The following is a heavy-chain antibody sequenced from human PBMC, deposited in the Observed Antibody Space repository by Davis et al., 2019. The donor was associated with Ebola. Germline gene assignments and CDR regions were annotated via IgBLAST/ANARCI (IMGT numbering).Heavy chain of an antibody. Sequence: ASVKVSCKASGYTFTGYYMHWVRQAPGQGLEWMGWINPNSGGTNYAQKFQGRVTMTRDTSISTAYMELSRLRSEDTAVYYCASVDFWSGLRAFDIWGQGTMVTVSS. CDR2: INPNSGGT. J-gene: IGHJ3*02. CDR1: GYTFTGYY. CDR3: ASVDFWSGLRAFDI. V-gene: IGHV1-2*02. D-gene: IGHD3-3*01.